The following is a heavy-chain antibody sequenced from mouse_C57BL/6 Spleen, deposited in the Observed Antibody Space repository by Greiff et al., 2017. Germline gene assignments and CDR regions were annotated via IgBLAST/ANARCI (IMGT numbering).Heavy chain of an antibody. CDR3: AREFGYYGSSPRYFDV. CDR1: GYTFTSYW. D-gene: IGHD1-1*01. Sequence: QVQLQQPGTELVKPGASVKLSCKASGYTFTSYWMHWVKQRPGQGLEWIGNINPSNGGTNYNEKFKSKATLTVDKSSSTAYMQLSSLTSEDSAVYYCAREFGYYGSSPRYFDVWGTGTTVTVSS. J-gene: IGHJ1*03. V-gene: IGHV1-53*01. CDR2: INPSNGGT.